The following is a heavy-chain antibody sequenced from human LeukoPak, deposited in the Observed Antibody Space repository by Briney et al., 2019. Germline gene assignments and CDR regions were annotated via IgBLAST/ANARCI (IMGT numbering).Heavy chain of an antibody. CDR1: GGSFSGYY. CDR2: INHSGST. D-gene: IGHD6-13*01. CDR3: ARYGDIAAAGNTFDY. V-gene: IGHV4-34*01. Sequence: SETLSLTCAVYGGSFSGYYWSWIRQPPGKGLEWIGEINHSGSTNYNPSLKSRVTISVDTSKNQFSLKLSSVTAADTAVYYCARYGDIAAAGNTFDYGAQGTLAPFSS. J-gene: IGHJ4*02.